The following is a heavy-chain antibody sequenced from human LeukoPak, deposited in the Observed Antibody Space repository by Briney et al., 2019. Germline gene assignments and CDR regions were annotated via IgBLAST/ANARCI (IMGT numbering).Heavy chain of an antibody. CDR3: AGTYDSSGYSEY. J-gene: IGHJ4*02. CDR1: GFTFSDSY. Sequence: GALRLSCAASGFTFSDSYMSWIRQAPGKGLEWVSYISTSGRIIYYADSVKGRFTISRDNAKNSLYLQMNSLRAEDTAVYYCAGTYDSSGYSEYWGQGTLVTVSA. CDR2: ISTSGRII. V-gene: IGHV3-11*01. D-gene: IGHD3-22*01.